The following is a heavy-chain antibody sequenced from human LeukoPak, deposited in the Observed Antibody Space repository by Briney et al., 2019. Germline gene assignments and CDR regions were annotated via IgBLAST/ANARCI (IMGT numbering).Heavy chain of an antibody. V-gene: IGHV4-30-4*01. CDR2: IYDSGST. D-gene: IGHD5-24*01. Sequence: SETLSLTCTVSGASIRSGDYYWSWIRQPPGKGLEWIGYIYDSGSTYYNPSLKSRITISVDTSKNQFSLKLSSVTAADTAVYYCARARRDGYNYLDYWGQGTLVTVSS. J-gene: IGHJ4*02. CDR1: GASIRSGDYY. CDR3: ARARRDGYNYLDY.